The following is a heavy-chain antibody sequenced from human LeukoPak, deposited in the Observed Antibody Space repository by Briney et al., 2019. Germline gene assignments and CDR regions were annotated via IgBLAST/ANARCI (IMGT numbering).Heavy chain of an antibody. J-gene: IGHJ4*02. D-gene: IGHD1-26*01. CDR3: AREPPRGSFDY. V-gene: IGHV3-48*01. Sequence: GGSLRLSCAASGFTFSSYSMNWVRQAPGKGLEWVSYISSSSSTVYYADSVKGRFTISRDNAKNSLYLQMNSLRAEDTAVYYCAREPPRGSFDYWGQGTLVTVSS. CDR2: ISSSSSTV. CDR1: GFTFSSYS.